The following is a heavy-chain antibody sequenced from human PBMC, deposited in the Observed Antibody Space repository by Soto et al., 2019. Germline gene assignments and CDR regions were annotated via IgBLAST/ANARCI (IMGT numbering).Heavy chain of an antibody. Sequence: GSLGLAGSASGFTCSSYGMHWVRRAPGKGLEWVAVISYYGSNRYYAHSVEVRFTISRDNSKNTLYLEMNSRRAEHMAVHYCAKYRGGTAPIDYWGQGTLVTVTS. CDR3: AKYRGGTAPIDY. CDR1: GFTCSSYG. J-gene: IGHJ4*02. CDR2: ISYYGSNR. D-gene: IGHD1-7*01. V-gene: IGHV3-30*18.